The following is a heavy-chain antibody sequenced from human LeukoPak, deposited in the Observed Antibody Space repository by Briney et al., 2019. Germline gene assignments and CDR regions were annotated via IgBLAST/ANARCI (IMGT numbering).Heavy chain of an antibody. CDR1: GYTFTSYH. CDR2: INPSGGTT. Sequence: ASVKVSCKASGYTFTSYHIHWVRQAPGQGLEWMGMINPSGGTTSYAQKFQGRVTMTRDTSTSTVYMELSSLRSGDTAVYYCARDGSSGSGDYWGQGALVAVSS. D-gene: IGHD3-22*01. J-gene: IGHJ4*02. V-gene: IGHV1-46*01. CDR3: ARDGSSGSGDY.